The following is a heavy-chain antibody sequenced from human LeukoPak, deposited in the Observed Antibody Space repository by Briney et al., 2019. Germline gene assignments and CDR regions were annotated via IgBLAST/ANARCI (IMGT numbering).Heavy chain of an antibody. CDR2: MNPNSGKT. Sequence: ASVMVSCKASGYTFTSYDINWVRQATGQGLEWMGWMNPNSGKTGYAQKFQGRVTMTRNTSISTAYMELSSLRSEDTAVYYCARGPRYPDYYYYYYMDVWGKGTTVTVSS. CDR1: GYTFTSYD. V-gene: IGHV1-8*01. D-gene: IGHD1-1*01. J-gene: IGHJ6*03. CDR3: ARGPRYPDYYYYYYMDV.